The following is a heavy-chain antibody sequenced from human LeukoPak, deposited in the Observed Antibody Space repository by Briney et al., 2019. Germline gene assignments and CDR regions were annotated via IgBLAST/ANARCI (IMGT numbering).Heavy chain of an antibody. Sequence: ASVKVSCKASGYTFTDYYMHWVRQAPGQGFEWMGRITPNNGGTNYAQKFQGRVTMTRDTSISTAYMELSRLRSDDTAVYYCARVTGRGFDNVWGSSNDAFDIWGQGTMVTVSS. CDR1: GYTFTDYY. CDR2: ITPNNGGT. D-gene: IGHD3-16*01. CDR3: ARVTGRGFDNVWGSSNDAFDI. J-gene: IGHJ3*02. V-gene: IGHV1-2*06.